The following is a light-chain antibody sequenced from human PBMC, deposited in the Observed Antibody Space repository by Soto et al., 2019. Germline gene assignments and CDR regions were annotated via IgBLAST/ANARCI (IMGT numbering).Light chain of an antibody. Sequence: DVEMTQSPSTLPTSIGDRVTINCRASQNVSNWLAWYQQKPGKAPKLLIYKASRLESGVPYRFSAGGSGTDFTLTINSLQSDDFATYFCQQYSQESTFGQGTKLEIK. CDR3: QQYSQEST. V-gene: IGKV1-5*03. CDR1: QNVSNW. J-gene: IGKJ2*01. CDR2: KAS.